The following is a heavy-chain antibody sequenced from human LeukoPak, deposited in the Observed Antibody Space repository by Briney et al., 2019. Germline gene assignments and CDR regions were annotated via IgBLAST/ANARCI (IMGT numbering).Heavy chain of an antibody. J-gene: IGHJ4*02. CDR2: INTNTGNP. CDR1: GYTFTSYA. D-gene: IGHD2-2*01. Sequence: GASVKVSCEASGYTFTSYAMNWVRQAPGQGLEWMGWINTNTGNPTYAQGFTGRFVFSLDTSVSTAYLQISSLKAEDTAVYYCARDHGRYCSSTSCYDKGNDYWGQGTLVTVSS. V-gene: IGHV7-4-1*02. CDR3: ARDHGRYCSSTSCYDKGNDY.